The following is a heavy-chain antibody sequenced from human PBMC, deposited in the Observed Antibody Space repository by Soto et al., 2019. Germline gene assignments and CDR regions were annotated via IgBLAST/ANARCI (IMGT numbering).Heavy chain of an antibody. V-gene: IGHV4-59*01. CDR1: GGSMSEYF. D-gene: IGHD3-10*01. CDR2: IYYLGST. Sequence: SETLSLTCSVSGGSMSEYFWSWIRQSPGRGLEWIGYIYYLGSTDYNPSLKSRVTISVDTSKSQFSLRLTSVTAADTAVYYCARDGYDGSGSPYPAYWGPGTQVTVS. CDR3: ARDGYDGSGSPYPAY. J-gene: IGHJ4*02.